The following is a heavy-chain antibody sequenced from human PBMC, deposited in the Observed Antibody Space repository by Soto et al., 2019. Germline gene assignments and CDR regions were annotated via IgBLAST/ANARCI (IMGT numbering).Heavy chain of an antibody. V-gene: IGHV4-59*01. Sequence: QVQLQESGPGLVKPSETLSLTCTVSGGSISSYYWSWIRQPPGKGLEWIGYFYYSGSTNYNPSLKSRVPISVDTSKYQFSLKLSSVTAAETAVYYCARSRGGYFDYWGQGTLVTVSS. D-gene: IGHD3-10*01. CDR1: GGSISSYY. J-gene: IGHJ4*02. CDR3: ARSRGGYFDY. CDR2: FYYSGST.